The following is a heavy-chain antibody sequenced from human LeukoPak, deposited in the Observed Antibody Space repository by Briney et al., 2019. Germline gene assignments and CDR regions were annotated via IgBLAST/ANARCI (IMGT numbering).Heavy chain of an antibody. V-gene: IGHV4-34*01. CDR1: GGSISSYY. D-gene: IGHD6-19*01. CDR2: INHSGST. CDR3: ARRLISSGWRRFDY. Sequence: SETLSLTCTVSGGSISSYYWSWIRQPPGKGLEWIGEINHSGSTNYNPSLKSRVTISVDTSKNQFSLKLSSVTAADTAVYYCARRLISSGWRRFDYWGREPWSPSPQ. J-gene: IGHJ4*02.